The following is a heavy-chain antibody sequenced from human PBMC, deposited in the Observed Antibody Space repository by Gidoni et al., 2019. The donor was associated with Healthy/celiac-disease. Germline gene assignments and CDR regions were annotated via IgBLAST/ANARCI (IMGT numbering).Heavy chain of an antibody. CDR3: ARDLRVTTNYYYYYGMDV. J-gene: IGHJ6*02. D-gene: IGHD4-17*01. CDR1: GFTFSSYW. CDR2: IKQDGSEK. Sequence: EVQLVESGGGLVQPGGSLRLSCAASGFTFSSYWMRWVRQAPGKGLEWVANIKQDGSEKYYVDSVKGRFTISRDNAKNSLDLQMNSRRAEDTAVYYCARDLRVTTNYYYYYGMDVWGQGTTVTVSS. V-gene: IGHV3-7*01.